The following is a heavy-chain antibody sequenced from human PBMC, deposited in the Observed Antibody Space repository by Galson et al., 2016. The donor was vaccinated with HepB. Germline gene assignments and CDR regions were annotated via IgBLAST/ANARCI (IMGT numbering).Heavy chain of an antibody. J-gene: IGHJ4*02. V-gene: IGHV1-69*06. CDR2: IVPIIGTG. CDR3: ARKGDGAYFDY. Sequence: SVKVSCKASGDALRNLAINWVRQAPGQGLEWMGGIVPIIGTGNYAQKFQDGLTIVADKSTSTNYMELRSLRSEDTAVYYWARKGDGAYFDYWGQGTLVSVSS. CDR1: GDALRNLA. D-gene: IGHD3-16*01.